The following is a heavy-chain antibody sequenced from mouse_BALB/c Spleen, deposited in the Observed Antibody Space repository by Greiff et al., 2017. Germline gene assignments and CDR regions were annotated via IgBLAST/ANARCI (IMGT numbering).Heavy chain of an antibody. CDR3: ARERGNYYAMDY. Sequence: EVKLMGPDLARVNPSKSLPPTGPVPATSSPGVYAGNWIRQFPGNKLEWMGYISYSGSTSYNPSLKSRISITRDTSKNQFFLQLNSVTTEDTATYYCARERGNYYAMDYWGQGTSVTVSS. D-gene: IGHD2-1*01. J-gene: IGHJ4*01. V-gene: IGHV3-2*02. CDR2: ISYSGST. CDR1: ATSSPGVYA.